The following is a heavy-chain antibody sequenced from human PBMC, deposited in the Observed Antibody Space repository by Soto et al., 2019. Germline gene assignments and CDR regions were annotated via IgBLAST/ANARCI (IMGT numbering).Heavy chain of an antibody. D-gene: IGHD3-9*01. CDR1: GGSISSYY. J-gene: IGHJ6*02. CDR3: ARGWADILTGYYTTSGGMDV. CDR2: IYYSGST. Sequence: PSETLSLTCTVSGGSISSYYRSWIRQPPGKGLEWIGYIYYSGSTNYNPSLKSRVTISVDTSKNQFSLKLGSVTAADTAVYYCARGWADILTGYYTTSGGMDVWGQGTTVTVSS. V-gene: IGHV4-59*01.